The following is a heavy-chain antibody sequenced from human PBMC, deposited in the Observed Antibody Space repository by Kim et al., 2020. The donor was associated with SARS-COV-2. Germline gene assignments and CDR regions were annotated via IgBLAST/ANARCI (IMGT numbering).Heavy chain of an antibody. Sequence: GGSLRLSCAASGFTFSSYSMNWVRQAPGKGLEWVSYISSSSRTIYYADSVKGRFTISRDNAKNSLNLQMNSLRAEDTAVYYCARLRYPDFHRDQYDYWG. D-gene: IGHD3-16*01. CDR2: ISSSSRTI. J-gene: IGHJ4*01. CDR1: GFTFSSYS. V-gene: IGHV3-48*04. CDR3: ARLRYPDFHRDQYDY.